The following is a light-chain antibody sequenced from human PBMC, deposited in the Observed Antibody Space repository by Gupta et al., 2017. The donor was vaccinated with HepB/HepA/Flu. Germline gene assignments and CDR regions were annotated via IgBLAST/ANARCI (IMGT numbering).Light chain of an antibody. CDR1: QSVFYSSKYKNY. Sequence: DIVMMQSSAFSVVTPGERATINCKSSQSVFYSSKYKNYLAWYQQKPGQPPKLLIYWASTRESGVPDRFSGSGSGTDFTITISSLQAEDVAVYYCQQYYSTPRTFGGGTKVEIK. V-gene: IGKV4-1*01. CDR3: QQYYSTPRT. CDR2: WAS. J-gene: IGKJ4*01.